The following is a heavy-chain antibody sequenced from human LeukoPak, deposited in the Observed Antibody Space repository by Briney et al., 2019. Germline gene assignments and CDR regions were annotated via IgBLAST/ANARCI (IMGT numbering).Heavy chain of an antibody. CDR3: AKVIGVAGGDFDY. V-gene: IGHV3-74*01. J-gene: IGHJ4*02. CDR1: GFTFSSYW. Sequence: GGSLRLSCAASGFTFSSYWMHWVRQAPGKGLVWVSRINSDGSTTSHADSVKGRFTISRDNAKNTLYLQMNSPRAEDTAVYYCAKVIGVAGGDFDYWGQGTLVTVSS. CDR2: INSDGSTT. D-gene: IGHD6-19*01.